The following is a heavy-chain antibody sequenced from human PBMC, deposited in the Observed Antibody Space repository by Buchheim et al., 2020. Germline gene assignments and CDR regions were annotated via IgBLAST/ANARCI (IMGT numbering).Heavy chain of an antibody. CDR3: AGHRNSDPTD. V-gene: IGHV3-48*01. CDR1: GFTFSDYG. Sequence: EVQLVESGGGLVQPGGSLRLSCAASGFTFSDYGMNWVRQAPGKGLEWVSHIVPSGCTAYYADSVKGRFTISRDNAKKSVNLQMNSLRVEGTATYYWAGHRNSDPTDCGERTL. J-gene: IGHJ4*02. CDR2: IVPSGCTA. D-gene: IGHD1/OR15-1a*01.